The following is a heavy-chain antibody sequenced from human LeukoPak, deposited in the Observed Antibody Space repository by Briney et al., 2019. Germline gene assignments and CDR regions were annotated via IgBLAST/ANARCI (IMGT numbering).Heavy chain of an antibody. CDR3: ARNAYNWKNFDY. V-gene: IGHV1-69*13. Sequence: ASVKVSCKASGGTFSSYAISWVRQAPGQGLEWMGGIIPIFGTANYAQKFQGRVTITADESTSTAYMELSSLRSEDTAVYYCARNAYNWKNFDYWGRGTLVTVSS. J-gene: IGHJ4*02. CDR2: IIPIFGTA. D-gene: IGHD1-1*01. CDR1: GGTFSSYA.